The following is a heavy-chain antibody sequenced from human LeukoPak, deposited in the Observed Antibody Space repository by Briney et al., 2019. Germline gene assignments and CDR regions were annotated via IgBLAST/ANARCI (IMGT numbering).Heavy chain of an antibody. D-gene: IGHD5-18*01. J-gene: IGHJ4*02. CDR2: INHSGST. CDR3: ARQMGAAMFFDY. CDR1: GGSFSGYY. Sequence: SETLSLTCAVYGGSFSGYYWSWIRQPPGKGLEWIGEINHSGSTNYNPSLKSRVTISVGTSQNQFFLELSSVTAADTAVYYCARQMGAAMFFDYWGQGTLVTVSS. V-gene: IGHV4-34*01.